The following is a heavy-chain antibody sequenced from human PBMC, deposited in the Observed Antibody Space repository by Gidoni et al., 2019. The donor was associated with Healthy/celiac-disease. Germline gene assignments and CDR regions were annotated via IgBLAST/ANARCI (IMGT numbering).Heavy chain of an antibody. V-gene: IGHV1-69*06. D-gene: IGHD4-17*01. CDR1: GGTFSSYA. Sequence: QGQLGQAGAEGKEPGASVKVHRKGSGGTFSSYAISWVRQAPGQGLEWMGGIIPIFGTATYAQKFQGRVTITADKSTSTAYMELSSLRSEDTAVYYCAREAVVGTTERLDPWGQGTLVTVSS. CDR2: IIPIFGTA. CDR3: AREAVVGTTERLDP. J-gene: IGHJ5*02.